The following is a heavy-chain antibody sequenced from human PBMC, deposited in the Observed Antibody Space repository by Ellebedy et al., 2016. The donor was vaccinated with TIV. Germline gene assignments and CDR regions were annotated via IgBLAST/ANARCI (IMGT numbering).Heavy chain of an antibody. D-gene: IGHD6-19*01. J-gene: IGHJ5*02. CDR1: GFTFSSYS. V-gene: IGHV3-23*01. CDR3: ARDPAPYSSSPPNWFDP. Sequence: GESLKISCAASGFTFSSYSMNWVRQAPGKGLEWVSGISSSGGTTYYAASVTGRFTISRDNSKNTLYLQMNSLRAEDTAVYYCARDPAPYSSSPPNWFDPWGQGTLVTVSS. CDR2: ISSSGGTT.